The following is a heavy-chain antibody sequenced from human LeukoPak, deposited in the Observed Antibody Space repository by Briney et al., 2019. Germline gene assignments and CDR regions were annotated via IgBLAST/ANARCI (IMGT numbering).Heavy chain of an antibody. CDR1: GYTFTSYD. CDR3: ARMLGHFGWLMPQYYFDY. Sequence: ASVKVSCKASGYTFTSYDINWARQATGQGLEWMGWMNPNSGNTGYAQKFQGRVTMTRNTSISTAYMELSSLRSEDTAVYYCARMLGHFGWLMPQYYFDYWGQGTLVTVSS. V-gene: IGHV1-8*01. CDR2: MNPNSGNT. D-gene: IGHD3-9*01. J-gene: IGHJ4*02.